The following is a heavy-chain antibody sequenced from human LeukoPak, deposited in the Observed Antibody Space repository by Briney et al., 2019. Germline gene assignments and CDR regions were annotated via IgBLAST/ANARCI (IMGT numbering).Heavy chain of an antibody. CDR2: IAFDGSNK. D-gene: IGHD6-19*01. Sequence: PGGSLRLSCAASGFTFHYYDMHWVRQAPGKGLEWVAFIAFDGSNKYYADPVKGRFSISRDNSGNTLYLQMNSLRLEDTAVYYCARDSSGFDYWGQGTLVTVSS. J-gene: IGHJ4*02. CDR1: GFTFHYYD. V-gene: IGHV3-30-3*01. CDR3: ARDSSGFDY.